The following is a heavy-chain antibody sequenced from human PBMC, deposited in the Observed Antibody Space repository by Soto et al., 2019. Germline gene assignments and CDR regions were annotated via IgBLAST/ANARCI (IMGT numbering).Heavy chain of an antibody. D-gene: IGHD3-22*01. V-gene: IGHV1-69*02. CDR1: GGTFSSHT. J-gene: IGHJ6*02. Sequence: QIQLVQSGAEVKKPRSSLKVSCKASGGTFSSHTISWVRLAPGQGLEWMGRTIPILGITNYAQNFQGRVTLTADTSTGTASMELSSLRSEDTAVYFCGISRHDSNFFYYGTDVWGQGTTVTVSS. CDR3: GISRHDSNFFYYGTDV. CDR2: TIPILGIT.